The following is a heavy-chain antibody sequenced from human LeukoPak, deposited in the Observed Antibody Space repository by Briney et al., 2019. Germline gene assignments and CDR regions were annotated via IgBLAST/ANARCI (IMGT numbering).Heavy chain of an antibody. Sequence: GGSLRLSCAASGFTLRNAWVSWVRQAPGQGLEGVGRMKSEARGGTPDYAAFVKGRFIISIDDSRNTRYLQMNSLETEDTALYYCTTEGFTYGHHALGVWGQGTMVTVSS. CDR2: MKSEARGGTP. J-gene: IGHJ3*01. CDR3: TTEGFTYGHHALGV. V-gene: IGHV3-15*01. CDR1: GFTLRNAW. D-gene: IGHD5-18*01.